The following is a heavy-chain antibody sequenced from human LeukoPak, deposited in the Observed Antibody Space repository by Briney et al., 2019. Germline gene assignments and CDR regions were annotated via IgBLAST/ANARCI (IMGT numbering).Heavy chain of an antibody. CDR2: IYYSGST. Sequence: SRTLSLTCTVSGGSISSGGYYWSWIRQHPGKGLEWIGYIYYSGSTYYNPSPKSRVTISVDTSKNQFSLKLSSVTAADTAVYYCAREKANYYFDYWGQGTLVTVSS. CDR1: GGSISSGGYY. CDR3: AREKANYYFDY. J-gene: IGHJ4*02. V-gene: IGHV4-31*03. D-gene: IGHD2-8*01.